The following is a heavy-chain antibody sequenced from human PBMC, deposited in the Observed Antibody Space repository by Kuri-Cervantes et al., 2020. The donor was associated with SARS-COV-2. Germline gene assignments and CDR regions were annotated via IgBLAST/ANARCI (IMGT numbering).Heavy chain of an antibody. D-gene: IGHD3-10*01. Sequence: GSLRLSCAVSGDSFSSSTWWSWVRQPPGKGLQWIGEIYHSGSTNYNPSLKSRVTMSVDISKNQFSLKMNSVNAADTAVYYCARGTTPVYVSGPLWFHLDLWGQGTLVTVSS. CDR3: ARGTTPVYVSGPLWFHLDL. CDR1: GDSFSSSTW. CDR2: IYHSGST. V-gene: IGHV4-4*02. J-gene: IGHJ5*02.